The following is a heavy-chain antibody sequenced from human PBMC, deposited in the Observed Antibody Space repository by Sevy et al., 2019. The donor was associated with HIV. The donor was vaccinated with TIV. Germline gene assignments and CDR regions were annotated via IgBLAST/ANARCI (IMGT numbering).Heavy chain of an antibody. CDR3: AREGCTKPHDY. Sequence: GGSLRLSCAASGFTFSKYSMSWVRQPPGKGLEWVSTLSFGCGEINYADSVKGRFTISSDNSKSSVYLQMNNLSPEDTDVYYCAREGCTKPHDYWGQGTLVTVSS. J-gene: IGHJ4*02. CDR2: LSFGCGEI. D-gene: IGHD2-8*01. CDR1: GFTFSKYS. V-gene: IGHV3-23*01.